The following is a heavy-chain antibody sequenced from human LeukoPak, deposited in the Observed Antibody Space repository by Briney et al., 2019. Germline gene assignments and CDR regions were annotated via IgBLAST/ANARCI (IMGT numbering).Heavy chain of an antibody. V-gene: IGHV3-64*04. CDR2: ISSNGGST. J-gene: IGHJ4*02. D-gene: IGHD3-10*01. CDR1: GFTFSSYA. CDR3: ARGITMPSF. Sequence: GGSLRLSCSASGFTFSSYAMHWVRQAPGKGLEYVSSISSNGGSTYYADSVKGRFTISRDNSKNTLYLQMNSLRAEDTAVYYCARGITMPSFWGQGTLVTVSS.